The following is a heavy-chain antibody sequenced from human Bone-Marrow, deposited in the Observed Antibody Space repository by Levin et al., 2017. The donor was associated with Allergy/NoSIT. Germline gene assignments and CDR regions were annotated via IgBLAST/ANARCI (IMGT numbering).Heavy chain of an antibody. J-gene: IGHJ4*02. V-gene: IGHV3-7*01. CDR1: GFIFSTYW. CDR3: ARVRRGSSDGDV. D-gene: IGHD6-6*01. CDR2: INLDGSDI. Sequence: GGSLRLSCEASGFIFSTYWMGWVRQAPGKGLECVANINLDGSDIYYVDSVKGRFTISRDNAKNSLYLQMNSLRGDDTAVYYCARVRRGSSDGDVWGQGTLGTVSS.